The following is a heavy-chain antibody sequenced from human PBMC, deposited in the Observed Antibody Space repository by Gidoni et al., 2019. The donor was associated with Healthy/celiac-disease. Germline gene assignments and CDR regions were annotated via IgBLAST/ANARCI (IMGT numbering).Heavy chain of an antibody. CDR3: ARENQYYDFWSGYSHYYGMDV. Sequence: EVQLVESGGGLVQPGGSLRLSCAASGFTFSSYWMIWVRQAPGKGLEWVANIKQDGSEKYYVDSVKGRFTISRDNAKNSLYLQMNSLRAEDTAVYYCARENQYYDFWSGYSHYYGMDVWGQGTTVTVSS. CDR1: GFTFSSYW. J-gene: IGHJ6*02. D-gene: IGHD3-3*01. V-gene: IGHV3-7*03. CDR2: IKQDGSEK.